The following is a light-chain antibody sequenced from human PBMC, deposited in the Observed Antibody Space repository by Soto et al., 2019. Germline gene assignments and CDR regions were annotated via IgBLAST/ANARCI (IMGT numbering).Light chain of an antibody. Sequence: DIQMTQSPSSLSASVGDRVTLTCRASQSISNYLNWYQKKAGMYPKLLIYAATTLQRGVPSRFSGSGSGTDFNLTITSLQTEDFAIYLCQQRYNITPTFGQGTRLEIK. CDR1: QSISNY. CDR2: AAT. J-gene: IGKJ5*01. CDR3: QQRYNITPT. V-gene: IGKV1-39*01.